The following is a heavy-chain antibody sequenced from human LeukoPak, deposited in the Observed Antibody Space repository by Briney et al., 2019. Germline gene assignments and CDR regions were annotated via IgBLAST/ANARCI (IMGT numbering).Heavy chain of an antibody. V-gene: IGHV3-48*02. D-gene: IGHD1-14*01. J-gene: IGHJ4*02. CDR2: ISGSGTNI. Sequence: GGSLRLSCAASGFTFSGYSMTWVRQAPGKGLEWVSYISGSGTNIYNADSVKGRFTISRDNAKNSMYLQLNSLRDEDTAVYYCVRETAYSFDSWGQGTLVTVSS. CDR3: VRETAYSFDS. CDR1: GFTFSGYS.